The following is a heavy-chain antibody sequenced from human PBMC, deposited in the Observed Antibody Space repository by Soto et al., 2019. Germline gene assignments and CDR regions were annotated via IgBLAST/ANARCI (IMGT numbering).Heavy chain of an antibody. D-gene: IGHD1-26*01. CDR1: GFTVSTNY. J-gene: IGHJ4*02. CDR3: ARASGSRAFDN. V-gene: IGHV3-53*01. Sequence: EVQLVESGGSLIQPGGSLRLSCAASGFTVSTNYVSWVRQAPGKGLEWVSVIYSGGNTYYADSVKGRFTISRDSSKNTVELQMNSLRAEDTAVYFCARASGSRAFDNWGQGTLVTVSS. CDR2: IYSGGNT.